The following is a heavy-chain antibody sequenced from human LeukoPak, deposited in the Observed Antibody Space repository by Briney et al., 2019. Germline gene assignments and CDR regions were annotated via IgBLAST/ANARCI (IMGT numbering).Heavy chain of an antibody. J-gene: IGHJ4*02. D-gene: IGHD3-16*01. CDR2: ISFDGSKK. Sequence: GRSLRLSCAASGFTFSSYGMHWVRQAPGKALEWVALISFDGSKKFYADSVKGRFTISRDNSKNTLYLQMNSLRAEDTAVYYCARDGLGAAFDYWGQGTLVTVSS. CDR3: ARDGLGAAFDY. V-gene: IGHV3-30*03. CDR1: GFTFSSYG.